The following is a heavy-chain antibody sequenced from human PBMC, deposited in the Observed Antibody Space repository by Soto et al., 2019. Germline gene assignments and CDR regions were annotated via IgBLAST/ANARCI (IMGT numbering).Heavy chain of an antibody. V-gene: IGHV3-30-3*01. D-gene: IGHD4-17*01. CDR1: GFTFSSYA. Sequence: QVQLVESGGGVVQPGRSLRLSWAASGFTFSSYAMHWVRRAPGKGLEWVAVISYDGSNKYYADSVKGRFTISRDNSKNTLYLQMNSLRAEDTAVYYCARDDYGDTTDIWGQGTMVTVSS. J-gene: IGHJ3*02. CDR3: ARDDYGDTTDI. CDR2: ISYDGSNK.